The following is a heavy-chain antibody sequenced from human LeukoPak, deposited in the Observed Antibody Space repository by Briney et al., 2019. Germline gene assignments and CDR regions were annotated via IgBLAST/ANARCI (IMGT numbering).Heavy chain of an antibody. CDR3: ARRSPGRGYFDY. Sequence: SETLSLTCTVSGGSISSYYWSWIRQPAGKGLECIGRIYTSGSTSYNPSLKSRVTMSVDTSKNQFSLKLSSVTAADTAVYYCARRSPGRGYFDYWGQGTLVTVSS. D-gene: IGHD2-15*01. CDR1: GGSISSYY. CDR2: IYTSGST. V-gene: IGHV4-4*07. J-gene: IGHJ4*02.